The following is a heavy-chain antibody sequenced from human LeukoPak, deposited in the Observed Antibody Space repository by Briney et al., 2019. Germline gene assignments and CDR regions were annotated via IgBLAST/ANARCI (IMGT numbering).Heavy chain of an antibody. J-gene: IGHJ4*02. CDR2: IYYSGST. Sequence: SETLSLTCTVSGGSISSSSYYWGWIRQPPGKGLEWIGRIYYSGSTYYNPSLKSRVSISVDTSKNQFSLKLSSVTAADTAVYYCANSANYGGNSGYFDYWGQGTLVTVSS. CDR1: GGSISSSSYY. V-gene: IGHV4-39*01. CDR3: ANSANYGGNSGYFDY. D-gene: IGHD4-23*01.